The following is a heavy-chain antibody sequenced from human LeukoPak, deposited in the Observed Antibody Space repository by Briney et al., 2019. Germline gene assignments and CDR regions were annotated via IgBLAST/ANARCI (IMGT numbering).Heavy chain of an antibody. CDR2: IRSKAYGGTT. V-gene: IGHV3-49*03. D-gene: IGHD6-19*01. J-gene: IGHJ4*02. Sequence: GGSLRLSCTASGFTFGDYAMSWFRQAPGKGLEWVGFIRSKAYGGTTEYAASVKGRFTISRDDSKSIAYLQMNSLKTEDTAVNYCTRDSSGWFFDYWGQGTLVTVSS. CDR3: TRDSSGWFFDY. CDR1: GFTFGDYA.